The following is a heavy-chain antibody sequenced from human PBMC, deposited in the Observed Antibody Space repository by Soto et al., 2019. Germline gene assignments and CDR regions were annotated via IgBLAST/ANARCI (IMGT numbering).Heavy chain of an antibody. CDR3: ARLARIAAADGMDV. J-gene: IGHJ6*02. Sequence: SETLSLTCAVSGYSISSGYYWGWIRQSPGKGLEWIGSIYHSGSTYYNPSLKSRVIISVDTSKNQFSLKLSSVTAADTAVYYCARLARIAAADGMDVWGQGTTVTVSS. D-gene: IGHD6-13*01. V-gene: IGHV4-38-2*01. CDR2: IYHSGST. CDR1: GYSISSGYY.